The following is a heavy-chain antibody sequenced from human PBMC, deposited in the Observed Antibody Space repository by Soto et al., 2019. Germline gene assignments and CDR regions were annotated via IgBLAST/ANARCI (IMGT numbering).Heavy chain of an antibody. Sequence: QVQLVESGGGLVKPGGSLRLSCAASGFTFSDYYMSWIRQAPGKGLVWASYISSSGSTIYYADSVKGRFAISTDNAKNSLYLQMNSLRAEDTAVYYCARRGSKLELRVYWGQGTLVTVSS. CDR3: ARRGSKLELRVY. CDR2: ISSSGSTI. J-gene: IGHJ4*02. CDR1: GFTFSDYY. V-gene: IGHV3-11*01. D-gene: IGHD1-7*01.